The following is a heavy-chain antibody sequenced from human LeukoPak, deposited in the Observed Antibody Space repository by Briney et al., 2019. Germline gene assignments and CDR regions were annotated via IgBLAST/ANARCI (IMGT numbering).Heavy chain of an antibody. CDR2: IPYDGSYQ. CDR3: AKDHADIVVLPGAHIDY. CDR1: GFTFSSHG. J-gene: IGHJ4*02. D-gene: IGHD2-2*01. Sequence: GGSLRLSCAASGFTFSSHGMHWVRQAPGKGLEWVAVIPYDGSYQYYADSVKGRVTISRDNFKNTLYLQLNSLRADDTAVYYCAKDHADIVVLPGAHIDYWGQGTLATVSS. V-gene: IGHV3-30*18.